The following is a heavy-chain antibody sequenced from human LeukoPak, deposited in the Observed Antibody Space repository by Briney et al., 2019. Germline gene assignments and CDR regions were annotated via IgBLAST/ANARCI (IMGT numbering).Heavy chain of an antibody. J-gene: IGHJ4*02. Sequence: GGSLRLSCAASGFTFDDYAMHWVRQAPGKGLEWVSGISWNSGSIGYADSVKGRFTISRDNAKNSLYLQMNSLRAEDMAVYYCARVRASSSWYGDYWGQGTLVTVSS. V-gene: IGHV3-9*03. CDR1: GFTFDDYA. D-gene: IGHD6-13*01. CDR2: ISWNSGSI. CDR3: ARVRASSSWYGDY.